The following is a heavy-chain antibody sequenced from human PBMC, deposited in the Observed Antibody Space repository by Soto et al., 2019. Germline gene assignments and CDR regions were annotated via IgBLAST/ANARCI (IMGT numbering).Heavy chain of an antibody. CDR3: AKGVGIVVVPAAIDSDY. D-gene: IGHD2-2*03. Sequence: EVQLLESGGGLVQPGGSLRLSCAASVFTFSSYAMSWVRQAPGKGLEWVSAISGSGGSTYYADSVKGRFTISRDNSKNTLYLQMNSLRAEDTAVYYCAKGVGIVVVPAAIDSDYWGQGTLVTVSS. CDR2: ISGSGGST. V-gene: IGHV3-23*01. CDR1: VFTFSSYA. J-gene: IGHJ4*02.